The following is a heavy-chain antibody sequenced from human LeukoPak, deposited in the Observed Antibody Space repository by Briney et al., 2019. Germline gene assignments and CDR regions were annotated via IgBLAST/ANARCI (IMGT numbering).Heavy chain of an antibody. Sequence: GGSLRLSCAASGFTFSTYGMHWVRQAPGKGLEWVAFIRHDGSKQFYTDSVKARFTISRDNSKNTMYLQMSSLRAEDTAVYYCARSVGTTSVVNDYWGQGTLVTVSP. CDR3: ARSVGTTSVVNDY. J-gene: IGHJ4*02. CDR2: IRHDGSKQ. CDR1: GFTFSTYG. V-gene: IGHV3-30*02. D-gene: IGHD1-26*01.